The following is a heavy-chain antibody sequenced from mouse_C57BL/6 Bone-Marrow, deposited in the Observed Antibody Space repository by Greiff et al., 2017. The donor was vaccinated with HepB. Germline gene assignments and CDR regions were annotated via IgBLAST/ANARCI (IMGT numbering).Heavy chain of an antibody. D-gene: IGHD1-1*01. CDR3: AREGKITTVVEDFDY. CDR2: IYPGDGDT. Sequence: VQLQQSGPELVKPGASVKISCKASGYAFSSSWMNWVKQRPGKGLEWIGRIYPGDGDTNYNGKFKGKATLTADKSSSTAYMQLSSLTSEDSAVYFCAREGKITTVVEDFDYWGQGTTLTVSS. CDR1: GYAFSSSW. V-gene: IGHV1-82*01. J-gene: IGHJ2*01.